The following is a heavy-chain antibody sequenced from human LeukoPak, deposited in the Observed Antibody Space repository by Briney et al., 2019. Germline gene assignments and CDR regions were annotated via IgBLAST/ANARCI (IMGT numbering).Heavy chain of an antibody. CDR2: ISAYNGNT. CDR1: GYTFTSYG. D-gene: IGHD3-10*01. J-gene: IGHJ4*02. V-gene: IGHV1-18*01. CDR3: AKTPSQLLLWFGELPPGVYYFDY. Sequence: ASVKVSCKASGYTFTSYGISWVRQAPGQGLEWMGWISAYNGNTNYAQKLQGRVTMTTDTSTSTAYMELRSLRSDDTAVYYCAKTPSQLLLWFGELPPGVYYFDYWGQGTLVTVSS.